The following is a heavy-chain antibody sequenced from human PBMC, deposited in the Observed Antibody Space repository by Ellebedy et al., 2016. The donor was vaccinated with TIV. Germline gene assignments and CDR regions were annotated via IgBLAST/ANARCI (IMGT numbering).Heavy chain of an antibody. CDR3: VRTGRPWFDY. D-gene: IGHD2-8*02. CDR2: ISTSSSYT. V-gene: IGHV3-11*06. J-gene: IGHJ4*01. Sequence: PGGSLRLSCVASGFTFSDYYMSSIRRAPGKGLERASTISTSSSYTKCADSVKGRFTVSRDDAKNSLYLHMNSLKAEDTAVYYCVRTGRPWFDYWGQGTLVTVSS. CDR1: GFTFSDYY.